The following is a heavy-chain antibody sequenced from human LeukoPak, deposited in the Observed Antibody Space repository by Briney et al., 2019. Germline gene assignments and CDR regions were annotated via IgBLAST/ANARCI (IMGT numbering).Heavy chain of an antibody. CDR1: GFTFSSNG. CDR3: AGGMRLFDY. D-gene: IGHD2-8*01. CDR2: IWYDGSNK. V-gene: IGHV3-33*01. Sequence: GGSLRLSCAASGFTFSSNGMHWVRQAPGKGLEWVALIWYDGSNKYYAYSVKGRFTIYTHTYKTTLFLQMHSLRSEETAVYYRAGGMRLFDYWGPGNLVTVSS. J-gene: IGHJ4*02.